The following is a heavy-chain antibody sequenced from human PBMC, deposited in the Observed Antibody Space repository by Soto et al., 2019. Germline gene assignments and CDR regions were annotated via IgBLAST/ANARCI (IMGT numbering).Heavy chain of an antibody. J-gene: IGHJ3*02. V-gene: IGHV2-70*01. Sequence: SGPTLVNPTQTLTLTCTFSGFSLSTSGMCVSWIRQPPGKALEWLALIDWDDDKYYSTSLRTRLTISKDTSKNQVVLTMTNMDPVDTATYYCARVYYDSSGYPFDIWGQGTMVTVSS. CDR1: GFSLSTSGMC. CDR2: IDWDDDK. D-gene: IGHD3-22*01. CDR3: ARVYYDSSGYPFDI.